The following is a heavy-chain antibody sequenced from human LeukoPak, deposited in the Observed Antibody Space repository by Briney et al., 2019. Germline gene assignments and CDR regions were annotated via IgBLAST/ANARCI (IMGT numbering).Heavy chain of an antibody. CDR1: GGSFSGYY. CDR3: ARDGGYSYAYSAFDI. CDR2: INHSGST. J-gene: IGHJ3*02. Sequence: SETLSLTCAVYGGSFSGYYWSWIRQPPGRGLEWIGEINHSGSTNYNPSLKSRVTMSLDTSKNHFSLKLSSVTAADTAVYYCARDGGYSYAYSAFDIWGQGTMVTVSS. V-gene: IGHV4-34*01. D-gene: IGHD5-18*01.